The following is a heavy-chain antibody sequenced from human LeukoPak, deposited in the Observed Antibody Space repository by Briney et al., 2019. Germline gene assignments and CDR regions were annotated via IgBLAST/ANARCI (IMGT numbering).Heavy chain of an antibody. CDR2: IIPIFGTA. J-gene: IGHJ3*02. V-gene: IGHV1-69*05. D-gene: IGHD1-26*01. Sequence: ASVKVSCKASGGTFSTYAITWVRQAPGQGLEWMGGIIPIFGTANYAQKFQGRVTITTDESTSTAYMELSSLRSEDTAVYYCASDSQVGRGAFDIWGQGTMVTVSS. CDR3: ASDSQVGRGAFDI. CDR1: GGTFSTYA.